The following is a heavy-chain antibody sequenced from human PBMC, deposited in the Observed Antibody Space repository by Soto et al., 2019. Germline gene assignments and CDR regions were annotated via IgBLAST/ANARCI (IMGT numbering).Heavy chain of an antibody. D-gene: IGHD6-19*01. CDR2: ISAYNGNT. J-gene: IGHJ4*02. CDR3: ARDEGRGWLVPLVYIGY. CDR1: GYTFTSYG. V-gene: IGHV1-18*01. Sequence: QVQLVQSGAEVKKPGASVKVSCKASGYTFTSYGISWVRQAPGQGLEWMGWISAYNGNTNYAQKLQGRVTMTTDTSTSTAYMELRSVRSDDTAVYYCARDEGRGWLVPLVYIGYWGQGTLVTVSS.